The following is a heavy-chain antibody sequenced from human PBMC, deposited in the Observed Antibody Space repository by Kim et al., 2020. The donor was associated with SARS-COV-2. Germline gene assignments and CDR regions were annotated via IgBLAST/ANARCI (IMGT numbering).Heavy chain of an antibody. Sequence: GGSLRLSCSASGFTFSSYWMTWVRQAPGKGLEWVASIKPDGSEGYSVDSVKGRFTISRDNAENSLHLQMNSLRAEDTAVYYCARRGWYSDIWGRGTLVTVSS. CDR1: GFTFSSYW. CDR3: ARRGWYSDI. J-gene: IGHJ2*01. V-gene: IGHV3-7*05. CDR2: IKPDGSEG. D-gene: IGHD3-10*01.